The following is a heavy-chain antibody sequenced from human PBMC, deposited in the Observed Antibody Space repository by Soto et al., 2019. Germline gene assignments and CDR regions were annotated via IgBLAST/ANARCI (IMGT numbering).Heavy chain of an antibody. Sequence: SETLSLTCTVSGDSVSSDSYYWSLIRQPPGKGLEWIGYIDHRGSTTYNPSLQSRVTMSINTSENQFSLKLRSVTAADTAIYYCAREGGVLRLSNWLDPWGQGILVTVSS. J-gene: IGHJ5*02. D-gene: IGHD3-3*01. CDR1: GDSVSSDSYY. CDR3: AREGGVLRLSNWLDP. CDR2: IDHRGST. V-gene: IGHV4-61*01.